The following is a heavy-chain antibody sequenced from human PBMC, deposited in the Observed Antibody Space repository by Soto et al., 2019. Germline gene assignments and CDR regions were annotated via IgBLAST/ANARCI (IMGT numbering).Heavy chain of an antibody. V-gene: IGHV3-30*18. CDR2: ISYDGSNK. Sequence: GGSLRLSCAASGFTFSSYGMHWVRQAPGKGLEWVAVISYDGSNKYYADSVKGRFTISRDNSKNTLYLQMNSLRAEDTAVYYCAKSPPLAAAEHYFDYWGQGTLVTVSS. J-gene: IGHJ4*02. CDR3: AKSPPLAAAEHYFDY. D-gene: IGHD6-13*01. CDR1: GFTFSSYG.